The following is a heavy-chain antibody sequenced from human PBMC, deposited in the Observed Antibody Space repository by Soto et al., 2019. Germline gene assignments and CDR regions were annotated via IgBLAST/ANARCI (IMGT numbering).Heavy chain of an antibody. D-gene: IGHD1-26*01. Sequence: PSQTLSLTCAISGDSVSSNTAAWNWIRQSPSRGLEWLGRTYYRSKWYNDYAVSVKGRISINPDTSKNQFSLQLNSVTPEDTALYYCVRDVGFDFDYWGQGTLVTVSS. CDR3: VRDVGFDFDY. CDR2: TYYRSKWYN. CDR1: GDSVSSNTAA. V-gene: IGHV6-1*01. J-gene: IGHJ4*02.